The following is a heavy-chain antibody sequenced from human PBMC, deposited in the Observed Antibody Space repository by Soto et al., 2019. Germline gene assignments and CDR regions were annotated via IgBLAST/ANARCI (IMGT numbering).Heavy chain of an antibody. D-gene: IGHD2-8*01. CDR1: GYTFINYD. CDR2: MNPDSGNT. J-gene: IGHJ5*02. V-gene: IGHV1-8*01. CDR3: ARRRGSNGWFDL. Sequence: QVQLVQSEAEVKKPGASVKVSCKASGYTFINYDINWVRQAPGQGLEWVGWMNPDSGNTGYAQNFQGRVTMTGNTSISSVYMELSSLTSEDTAVYYCARRRGSNGWFDLWGQGTLVTVSS.